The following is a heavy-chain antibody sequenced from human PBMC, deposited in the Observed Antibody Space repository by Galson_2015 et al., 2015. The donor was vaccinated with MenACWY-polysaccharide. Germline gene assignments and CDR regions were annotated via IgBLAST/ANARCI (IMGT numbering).Heavy chain of an antibody. CDR3: AKDSTGFWSVAGRFDH. V-gene: IGHV3-23*01. D-gene: IGHD3-3*01. CDR2: SGTNT. Sequence: SGTNTYYADSVKGRFTISRDNSKNTLYLQMNSLRAEDTAVYYCAKDSTGFWSVAGRFDHWGQGTLVTVSS. J-gene: IGHJ5*02.